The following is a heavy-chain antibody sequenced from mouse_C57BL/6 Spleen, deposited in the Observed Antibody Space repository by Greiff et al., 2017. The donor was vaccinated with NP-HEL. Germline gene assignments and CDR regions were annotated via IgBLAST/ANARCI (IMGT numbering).Heavy chain of an antibody. J-gene: IGHJ2*01. CDR1: GFTFSSYA. D-gene: IGHD2-3*01. Sequence: EVKLMESGGGLVKPGGSLKLSCAASGFTFSSYAMSWVRQTPEKRLEWVATISDGGSYTYYPDNVKGRFTISRDNAKNNLYLQMSHLKSEDTAMYYCARDDGYYEVDYWGQGTTLTVSS. CDR3: ARDDGYYEVDY. CDR2: ISDGGSYT. V-gene: IGHV5-4*01.